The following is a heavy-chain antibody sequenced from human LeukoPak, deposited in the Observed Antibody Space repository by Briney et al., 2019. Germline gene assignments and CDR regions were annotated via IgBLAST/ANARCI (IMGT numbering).Heavy chain of an antibody. CDR3: AKSGYREYFDY. CDR1: GFTFSSYG. D-gene: IGHD5-18*01. Sequence: GGTLRLSRAASGFTFSSYGMSWVRQAPGKGLEWVSAISGSGGSTYYADSVKGRFTISRDNSKNTLYLQMNSLRAEDTAVYYCAKSGYREYFDYWGQGTLVTVSS. CDR2: ISGSGGST. J-gene: IGHJ4*02. V-gene: IGHV3-23*01.